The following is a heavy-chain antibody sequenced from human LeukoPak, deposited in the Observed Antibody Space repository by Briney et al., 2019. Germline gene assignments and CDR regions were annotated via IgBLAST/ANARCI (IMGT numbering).Heavy chain of an antibody. CDR3: ARYLAGYGGDGD. CDR2: IHYSGST. Sequence: PSETLSLTCTVSGGSISSSSYYWGWIRQPPGKGLEWIGSIHYSGSTYYNPSLKSRVTISVDTSKNQFSLNLSSVTAADTAMYYCARYLAGYGGDGDWGQGTLVTVSS. J-gene: IGHJ4*02. CDR1: GGSISSSSYY. D-gene: IGHD2-21*02. V-gene: IGHV4-39*01.